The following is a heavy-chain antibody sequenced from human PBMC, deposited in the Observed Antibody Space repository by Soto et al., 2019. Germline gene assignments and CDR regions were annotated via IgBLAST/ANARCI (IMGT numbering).Heavy chain of an antibody. CDR2: LYWDDDK. V-gene: IGHV2-5*02. D-gene: IGHD6-13*01. CDR3: AHRKEATTGTYRYFDY. CDR1: GFSLSTSGVG. Sequence: QITLKESGPRLVKPTQTLTLTCTFSGFSLSTSGVGVGWIRQPPGKALEWLALLYWDDDKRYSPSQKTRLTITKATSKHQVDLTMTNMDPVDTATYYCAHRKEATTGTYRYFDYWGQGTLVTVSS. J-gene: IGHJ4*02.